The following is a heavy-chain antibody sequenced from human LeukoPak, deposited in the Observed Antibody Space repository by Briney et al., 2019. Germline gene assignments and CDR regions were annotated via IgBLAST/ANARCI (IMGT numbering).Heavy chain of an antibody. CDR3: ARETYRYFDY. CDR2: INTNTGTP. D-gene: IGHD3-16*01. Sequence: GASVKVSCKASGYTFTSYALNWVRQAPGQGLEWMGWINTNTGTPTYAQGFTGRFVFSLDTSVNTAYLQISSLKAEDTAVYYCARETYRYFDYWGQGTLVTVSS. CDR1: GYTFTSYA. J-gene: IGHJ4*02. V-gene: IGHV7-4-1*02.